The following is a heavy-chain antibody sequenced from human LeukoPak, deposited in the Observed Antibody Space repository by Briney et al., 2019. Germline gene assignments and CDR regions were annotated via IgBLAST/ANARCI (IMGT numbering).Heavy chain of an antibody. D-gene: IGHD2-8*01. CDR2: IFSGGTT. Sequence: PGGSLRLSCAASGFTFSTYAMSWVRQAPGKGLEWVSVIFSGGTTNYADSVKGRFTISRDNSKNTLFLEMNSLRVDDTAVYYCAGEVYRPWWGQGILVTVSS. V-gene: IGHV3-66*01. J-gene: IGHJ1*01. CDR1: GFTFSTYA. CDR3: AGEVYRPW.